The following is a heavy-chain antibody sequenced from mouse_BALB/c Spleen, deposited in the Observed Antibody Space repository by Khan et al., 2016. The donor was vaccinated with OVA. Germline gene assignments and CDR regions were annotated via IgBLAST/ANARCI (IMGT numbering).Heavy chain of an antibody. CDR2: IFPGSVST. J-gene: IGHJ3*01. Sequence: QVRLQQSGGDLMKPGASVKISCKATGYTFSSYWIEWVKQRPGHGLEWIGQIFPGSVSTTYNEKFKGKATFTADTSSNTAYMQLSSLTSEDSAVCYGTRGGYGGFAYWGQGTLVAVSA. CDR1: GYTFSSYW. CDR3: TRGGYGGFAY. V-gene: IGHV1-9*01. D-gene: IGHD2-2*01.